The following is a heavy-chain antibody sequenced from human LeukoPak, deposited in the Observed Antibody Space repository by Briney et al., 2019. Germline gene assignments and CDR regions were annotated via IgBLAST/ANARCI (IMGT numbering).Heavy chain of an antibody. D-gene: IGHD5-18*01. Sequence: SETLSLTCTVSGGSISSYYWSWIRQPPGKGLEWIGYIYYSGSTNYNPSLKSRVTISVDTSKNQFSLKLSSVTAADTAVYYCASSPGRGYLHSPFDYWGQGTLVTVSS. V-gene: IGHV4-59*01. CDR3: ASSPGRGYLHSPFDY. CDR2: IYYSGST. J-gene: IGHJ4*02. CDR1: GGSISSYY.